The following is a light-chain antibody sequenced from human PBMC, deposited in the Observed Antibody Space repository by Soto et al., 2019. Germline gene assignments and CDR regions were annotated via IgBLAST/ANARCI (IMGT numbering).Light chain of an antibody. V-gene: IGLV2-8*01. CDR1: SSDVGGYNY. Sequence: QSVLTQPPSASGSPGQSVAISCTGTSSDVGGYNYVSWYQQHPGKAPKLMIYEVSKRLSGVPDRFSGSKSANTASLTVSGLQAEDEADYYCSSYTDYNTVIFGGGTKLTVL. CDR3: SSYTDYNTVI. CDR2: EVS. J-gene: IGLJ2*01.